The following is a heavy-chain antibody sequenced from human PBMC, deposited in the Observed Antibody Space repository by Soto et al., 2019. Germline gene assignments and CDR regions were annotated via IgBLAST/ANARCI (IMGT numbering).Heavy chain of an antibody. CDR2: IYYSGST. CDR1: GGSISSGGYY. Sequence: PSETLSLTCTVSGGSISSGGYYWSWIRQHPGKGLEWIGYIYYSGSTYFNPSLKSRLTISVDTSMNQFSLQLSSVTAADTAVYYCARAGHSSSSEGANWFDPWGQGTLVTVSS. D-gene: IGHD6-6*01. CDR3: ARAGHSSSSEGANWFDP. J-gene: IGHJ5*02. V-gene: IGHV4-31*03.